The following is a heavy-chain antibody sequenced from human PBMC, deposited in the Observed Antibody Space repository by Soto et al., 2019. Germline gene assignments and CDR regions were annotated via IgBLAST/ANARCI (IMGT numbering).Heavy chain of an antibody. CDR3: AGDSPRGYSGYDFFPTSRNYYYGMDV. Sequence: ASVKVSCKASGYTFTSYGINWVRQAPGQGLEWMGWISAYNGNTNYAQKLQRRVTMTTDTSTSTAYMELRSLRSDDTAVYYCAGDSPRGYSGYDFFPTSRNYYYGMDVWGQGTTVTVSS. CDR1: GYTFTSYG. V-gene: IGHV1-18*01. D-gene: IGHD5-12*01. CDR2: ISAYNGNT. J-gene: IGHJ6*02.